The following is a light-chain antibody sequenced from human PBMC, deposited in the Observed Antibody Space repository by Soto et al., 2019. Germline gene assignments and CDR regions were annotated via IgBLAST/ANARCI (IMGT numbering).Light chain of an antibody. CDR3: QQHSSSSPYT. Sequence: DIQMTQSPSTLSASVGDRVTITCRARQSISSWLAWYQQKPGKAPNLLIYKASTLGSGVPSRFSGGGSGTEFTLTISSLQPDDFATYYCQQHSSSSPYTFGQGTKLEIQ. V-gene: IGKV1-5*03. J-gene: IGKJ2*01. CDR1: QSISSW. CDR2: KAS.